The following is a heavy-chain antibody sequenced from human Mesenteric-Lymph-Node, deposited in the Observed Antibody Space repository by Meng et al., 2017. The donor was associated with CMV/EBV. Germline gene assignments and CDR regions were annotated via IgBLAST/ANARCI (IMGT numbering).Heavy chain of an antibody. Sequence: SETLSLTCTVSLGSISSSNYYWGWIRQPPGRGLEWIASFYYNGNTYYNPSLKSRVTISLDMSKNQFSLKLSSVTAADTAVYYCAREGGSYNWFDPWGQGTLVTVS. V-gene: IGHV4-39*07. J-gene: IGHJ5*02. CDR2: FYYNGNT. CDR1: LGSISSSNYY. CDR3: AREGGSYNWFDP. D-gene: IGHD3-10*01.